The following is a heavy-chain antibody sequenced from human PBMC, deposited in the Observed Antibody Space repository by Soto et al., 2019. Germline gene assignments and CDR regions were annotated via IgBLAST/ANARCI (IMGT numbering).Heavy chain of an antibody. V-gene: IGHV3-23*01. Sequence: EVQLLESGGGLVQPGGSLRLSRAASGFTFSSYAMSWVRQAPGKGLEWVSAISGSGGSTYYADSVKGRFTISRDNSKNTLYLQMNSLRAEDTAVYYCAKDAGYYDSSGYYQYYFDYWGQGTLVTVSS. J-gene: IGHJ4*02. CDR2: ISGSGGST. CDR1: GFTFSSYA. D-gene: IGHD3-22*01. CDR3: AKDAGYYDSSGYYQYYFDY.